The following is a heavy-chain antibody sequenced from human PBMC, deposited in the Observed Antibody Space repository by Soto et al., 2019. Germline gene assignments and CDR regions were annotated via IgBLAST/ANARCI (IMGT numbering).Heavy chain of an antibody. V-gene: IGHV3-48*03. CDR1: GFTFSSYE. Sequence: GGALRLSCAASGFTFSSYEMNWVRQAPGKGLEWVSYISSSGSTIYYADSVKGRFTISRDNAKNSLYLQMNSLRAEDTAVYYCARAPTAYYGMDVWGQGTTVTVSS. D-gene: IGHD1-26*01. CDR2: ISSSGSTI. CDR3: ARAPTAYYGMDV. J-gene: IGHJ6*02.